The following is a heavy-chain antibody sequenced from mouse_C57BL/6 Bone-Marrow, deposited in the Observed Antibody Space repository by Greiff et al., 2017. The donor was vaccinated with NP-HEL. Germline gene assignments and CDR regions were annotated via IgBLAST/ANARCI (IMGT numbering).Heavy chain of an antibody. D-gene: IGHD1-1*01. Sequence: QVQLQQSGAELVRPGSSVKLSCKASGYTFTSYWMDWVKQRPGQGLEWIGNIYPSDSETHYNQKFKDKATLTVDKSSSTAYMQLSSLTSEDSAVYYCARCYYGSSSFYAMDYWGQGTSVTVFS. J-gene: IGHJ4*01. V-gene: IGHV1-61*01. CDR3: ARCYYGSSSFYAMDY. CDR2: IYPSDSET. CDR1: GYTFTSYW.